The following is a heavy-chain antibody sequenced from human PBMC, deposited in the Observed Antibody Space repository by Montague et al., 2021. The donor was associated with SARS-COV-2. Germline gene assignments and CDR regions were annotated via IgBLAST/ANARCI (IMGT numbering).Heavy chain of an antibody. J-gene: IGHJ4*02. V-gene: IGHV4-59*01. CDR3: AREAFGGVIDH. CDR1: GDSITSSF. D-gene: IGHD3-16*01. CDR2: IYYGGST. Sequence: SETLSLTCTVSGDSITSSFWTWVRQPPGKGLELIGYIYYGGSTNHTPSLRRRVTISVYVSKNQFSLKLSSVTAADTAVYYCAREAFGGVIDHWGQGTLVTVSS.